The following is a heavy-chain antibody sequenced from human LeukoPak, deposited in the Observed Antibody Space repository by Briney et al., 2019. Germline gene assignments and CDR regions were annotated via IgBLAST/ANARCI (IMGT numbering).Heavy chain of an antibody. CDR1: GYTLTELS. V-gene: IGHV1-24*01. J-gene: IGHJ3*02. CDR2: FDPEDGVT. D-gene: IGHD2-15*01. CDR3: ASFNRPGWAFDI. Sequence: ASVKVSCKVSGYTLTELSMHWVRQAPGKGLEWMGGFDPEDGVTIYAQKFQGRVTMTEDTSTDTAYMELSSLRSEDTAVYYCASFNRPGWAFDIWGQGTMVTVSS.